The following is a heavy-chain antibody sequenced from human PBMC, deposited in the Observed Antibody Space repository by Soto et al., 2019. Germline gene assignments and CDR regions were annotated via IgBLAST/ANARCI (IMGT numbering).Heavy chain of an antibody. V-gene: IGHV3-23*01. D-gene: IGHD2-2*02. CDR2: ISAGGST. Sequence: GGSLRLACTASRFTFSDYAMSGVRQPQGKGLEWVSVISAGGSTYYADSVKGRFTVSRANSKNTLYLQMNSLRAEDTAVYYCANVPIWCSSTSCYTEGFDYWGQGTLVTVSS. CDR1: RFTFSDYA. CDR3: ANVPIWCSSTSCYTEGFDY. J-gene: IGHJ4*02.